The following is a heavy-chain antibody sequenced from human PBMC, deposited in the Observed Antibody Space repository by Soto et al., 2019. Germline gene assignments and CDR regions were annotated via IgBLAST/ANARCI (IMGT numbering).Heavy chain of an antibody. V-gene: IGHV1-3*01. D-gene: IGHD3-16*01. Sequence: QVQLVQSGAEVKKPGASVKVSCKASGYTFTSYAMHWVRQAPGQSLEGMGWINAGHGNTKYSQKFQGRVTITRDTSESTAYMELSNLRSEDTAVYYCAREGGDPPHWSYGPHWFDPWGQGTLGTVSS. CDR1: GYTFTSYA. CDR2: INAGHGNT. CDR3: AREGGDPPHWSYGPHWFDP. J-gene: IGHJ5*02.